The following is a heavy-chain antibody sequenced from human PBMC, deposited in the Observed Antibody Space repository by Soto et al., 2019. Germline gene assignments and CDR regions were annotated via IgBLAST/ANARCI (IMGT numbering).Heavy chain of an antibody. J-gene: IGHJ5*02. CDR1: VGSISRGDYF. V-gene: IGHV4-30-4*08. CDR2: IYYRGAT. CDR3: ARVDPWGYSSSWYRVGQWFDP. D-gene: IGHD6-13*01. Sequence: SQTLSLTCNVPVGSISRGDYFWSWIRQRPGTGLEWIGYIYYRGATYSNPSLKSRLTISIDTSRNQFSLKLSSLTAADTAVYYCARVDPWGYSSSWYRVGQWFDPWGQGTLVHVYS.